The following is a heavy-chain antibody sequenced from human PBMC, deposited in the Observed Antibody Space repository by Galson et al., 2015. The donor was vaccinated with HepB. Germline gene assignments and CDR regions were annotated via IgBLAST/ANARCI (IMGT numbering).Heavy chain of an antibody. J-gene: IGHJ6*03. Sequence: SVKVSCKASGYTFTSYGISWVRQAPGQGLEWMGWISAYNGNTNYAQKLQGRVTMTTDTSTSTAYMELRSLRSDDTAVYYCASLGLPTDTLRYFDWFSPNYYYYYMDVWGKGTTVTVSS. V-gene: IGHV1-18*01. CDR2: ISAYNGNT. D-gene: IGHD3-9*01. CDR3: ASLGLPTDTLRYFDWFSPNYYYYYMDV. CDR1: GYTFTSYG.